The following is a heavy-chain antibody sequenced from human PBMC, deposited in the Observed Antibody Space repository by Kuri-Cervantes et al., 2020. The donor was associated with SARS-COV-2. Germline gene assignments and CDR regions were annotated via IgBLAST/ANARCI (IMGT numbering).Heavy chain of an antibody. CDR2: ISFDGIDK. Sequence: GESLKISCAASGFTFSKYAVHWLRQAPGKGLEWVAIISFDGIDKYYGDSVKGRVIISRDNSKSTLYLQMNSLRVEDTAVYYCGKDLDTYSESPAIDPWGPGTLVTVSS. D-gene: IGHD5-12*01. J-gene: IGHJ5*02. V-gene: IGHV3-30*18. CDR3: GKDLDTYSESPAIDP. CDR1: GFTFSKYA.